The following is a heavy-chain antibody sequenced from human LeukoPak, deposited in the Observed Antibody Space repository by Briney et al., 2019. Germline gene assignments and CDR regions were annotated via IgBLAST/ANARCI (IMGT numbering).Heavy chain of an antibody. CDR2: INPSGGST. Sequence: ASVKVSCKASEYTFSSYYIHWVRQAPGQGLEWMGIINPSGGSTSYAQRFQGRVTMTRDTSTNTVYMEVSRLRSEDTAVYYCARAPVEMATITGYFYYGMDVWGQGTTVTVSS. V-gene: IGHV1-46*01. CDR3: ARAPVEMATITGYFYYGMDV. J-gene: IGHJ6*02. D-gene: IGHD5-24*01. CDR1: EYTFSSYY.